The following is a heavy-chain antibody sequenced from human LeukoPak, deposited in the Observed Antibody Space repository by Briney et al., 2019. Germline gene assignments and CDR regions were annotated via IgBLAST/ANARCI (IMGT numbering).Heavy chain of an antibody. CDR1: GGSFSGYY. Sequence: TSETLSLTCAVYGGSFSGYYWSCIRQPPGKGLEWIGEINHSGSTNYNPSLKSRVTISVDTSKNQFSLKLTSVTAADTAVYYCARGRDRAAAGDYYYKYMDVWGKGTTVIISS. V-gene: IGHV4-34*01. D-gene: IGHD6-13*01. J-gene: IGHJ6*03. CDR2: INHSGST. CDR3: ARGRDRAAAGDYYYKYMDV.